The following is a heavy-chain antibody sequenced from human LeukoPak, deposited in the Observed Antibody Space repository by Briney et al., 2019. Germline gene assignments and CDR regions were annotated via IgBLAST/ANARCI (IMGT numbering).Heavy chain of an antibody. D-gene: IGHD4-17*01. Sequence: GGSLRLSCAASGFTFSSYGMHWVRQAPGKGLEWVAVISYDGSNKYYADSVKGRFTIPRDNSKNTLYLQMNSLRAEDTAVYYCAKDPHYGDYVNYFDYWGQGTLVTVSS. V-gene: IGHV3-30*18. CDR2: ISYDGSNK. CDR3: AKDPHYGDYVNYFDY. CDR1: GFTFSSYG. J-gene: IGHJ4*02.